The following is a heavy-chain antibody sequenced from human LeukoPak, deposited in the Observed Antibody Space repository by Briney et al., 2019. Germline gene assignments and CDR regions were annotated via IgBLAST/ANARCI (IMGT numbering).Heavy chain of an antibody. Sequence: SETLSLTCAVYGGSFSGYYWSWTRQPPGKGLEWIGEINHSGSTNYNPSLKSRVTISVDTSKNQSSLKLSSVTAADTAVYYCARGGPQWLVPYYFDYWGQGTLVTVSS. V-gene: IGHV4-34*01. D-gene: IGHD6-19*01. CDR3: ARGGPQWLVPYYFDY. CDR1: GGSFSGYY. CDR2: INHSGST. J-gene: IGHJ4*02.